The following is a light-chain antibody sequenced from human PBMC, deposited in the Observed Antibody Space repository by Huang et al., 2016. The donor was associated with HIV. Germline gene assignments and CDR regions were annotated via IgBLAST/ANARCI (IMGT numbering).Light chain of an antibody. J-gene: IGKJ3*01. CDR2: GAS. CDR3: QQYNNWPRT. V-gene: IGKV3-15*01. Sequence: EIVMTQSPATLSVSPGERATLSCRASQSVSSNLAWYQQKPGQALRLLIYGASTRATGIPARFSGSGSGTEFTLTISSLQSEDFAVYYCQQYNNWPRTFGPGTKVDIK. CDR1: QSVSSN.